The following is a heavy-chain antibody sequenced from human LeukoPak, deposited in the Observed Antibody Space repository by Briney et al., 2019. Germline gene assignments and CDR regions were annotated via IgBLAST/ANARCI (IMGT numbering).Heavy chain of an antibody. CDR1: GFTFSTFA. J-gene: IGHJ4*02. CDR3: AKARGATVNDPGGY. V-gene: IGHV3-23*01. D-gene: IGHD1-26*01. Sequence: QPGGSLRLSCAASGFTFSTFAMNWVRQPPGKGLEWVASFGGSGGSIYYADSVKGRFTISRDTSKSTLSLQMNSLRVEDTALYYCAKARGATVNDPGGYWGQGTLVTVSS. CDR2: FGGSGGSI.